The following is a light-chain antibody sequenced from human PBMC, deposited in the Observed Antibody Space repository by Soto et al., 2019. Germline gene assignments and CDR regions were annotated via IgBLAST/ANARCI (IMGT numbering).Light chain of an antibody. CDR1: SSDVGGYNY. Sequence: QSALTQPRSVSGSPGQSVTISCTGTSSDVGGYNYVSWYQQHPGKAPKLMIYDVTKRPSGVPDRFSASKSGNTASLTISGLQAEDEADYYCCSYAGIYSYVFGTGTKLTVL. V-gene: IGLV2-11*01. CDR3: CSYAGIYSYV. CDR2: DVT. J-gene: IGLJ1*01.